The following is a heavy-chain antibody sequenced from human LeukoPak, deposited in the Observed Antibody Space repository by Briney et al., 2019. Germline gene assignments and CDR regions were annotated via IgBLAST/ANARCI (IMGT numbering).Heavy chain of an antibody. CDR3: ARRINYYDSSGYYYVRYFDS. Sequence: GGSLRLSCAASGFTFDDYAMHWVRQAPGKGLEWVSGISWNSGSIGYADSVKGRFTISRDNAKNTLYLQMNSLGAEDTAVYYCARRINYYDSSGYYYVRYFDSWGQGTLVAVSS. V-gene: IGHV3-9*01. CDR2: ISWNSGSI. D-gene: IGHD3-22*01. J-gene: IGHJ4*02. CDR1: GFTFDDYA.